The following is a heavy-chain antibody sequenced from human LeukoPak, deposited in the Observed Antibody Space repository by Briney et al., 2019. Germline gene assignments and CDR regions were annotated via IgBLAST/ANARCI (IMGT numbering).Heavy chain of an antibody. J-gene: IGHJ4*02. D-gene: IGHD2-2*01. Sequence: GGSLRLSCAASGFTLTNYGMHWVRQAPGKGLEWVAFIRYDGGNKYYADSVKGRFTISRDNTLYLQMNSLRAEDTAVYYCAKDYCSSTSCFFFDYWGQGTLVTVSS. CDR3: AKDYCSSTSCFFFDY. CDR2: IRYDGGNK. V-gene: IGHV3-30*02. CDR1: GFTLTNYG.